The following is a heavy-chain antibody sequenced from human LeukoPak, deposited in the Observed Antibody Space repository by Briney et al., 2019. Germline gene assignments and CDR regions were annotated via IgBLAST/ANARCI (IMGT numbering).Heavy chain of an antibody. CDR2: IYTSGST. J-gene: IGHJ5*02. Sequence: SETLSLTCTVSGGSISSYYWSWIRQPAGKGLEWIGRIYTSGSTNYNPSLKSRVTMSADTSKNQFSLKLSSVTAADTAVYYCARDVDTAMVLLFDPWGQGTLVTVPS. CDR3: ARDVDTAMVLLFDP. V-gene: IGHV4-4*07. CDR1: GGSISSYY. D-gene: IGHD5-18*01.